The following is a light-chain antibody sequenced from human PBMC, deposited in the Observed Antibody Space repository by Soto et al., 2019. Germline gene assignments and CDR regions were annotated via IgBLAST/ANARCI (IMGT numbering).Light chain of an antibody. CDR3: QQSYSSPLT. CDR2: AAS. Sequence: DIQMTQSPSSLSASVGDGVTITCRASQSISSYLNWYRQKPGKAPNLLIYAASSLQSGVPSRFSGSGSGTHFTLTISSLQPEDFATYYCQQSYSSPLTFGGGTRAEIK. J-gene: IGKJ4*01. CDR1: QSISSY. V-gene: IGKV1-39*01.